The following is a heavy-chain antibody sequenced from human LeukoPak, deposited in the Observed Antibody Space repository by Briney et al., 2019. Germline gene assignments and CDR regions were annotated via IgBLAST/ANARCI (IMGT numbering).Heavy chain of an antibody. Sequence: KPSETLSLTCTVSGGSINSYYWSWIRQPPGKGLEWIGYIYDSGSTNYNPSLKSRVTISVDTSKNQFSLKLSSVTAADAAVYYCAAALGRIQLWLLEGVAWFDPWGQGTLVTVSS. D-gene: IGHD5-18*01. V-gene: IGHV4-59*08. CDR2: IYDSGST. J-gene: IGHJ5*02. CDR3: AAALGRIQLWLLEGVAWFDP. CDR1: GGSINSYY.